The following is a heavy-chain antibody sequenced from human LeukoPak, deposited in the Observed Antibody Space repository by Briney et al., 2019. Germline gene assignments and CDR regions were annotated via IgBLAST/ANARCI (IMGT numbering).Heavy chain of an antibody. J-gene: IGHJ4*02. Sequence: GGSLRLSCAASGFTFSSYAMSWVRQAPGKGLGWVSVISGSGGSTYYADSVKGRFTISRDNPKNTLYLQMNSLRADDTAVYFCAKSGGYSYGYPFDYWGQGTLVTVSS. CDR1: GFTFSSYA. D-gene: IGHD5-18*01. V-gene: IGHV3-23*01. CDR2: ISGSGGST. CDR3: AKSGGYSYGYPFDY.